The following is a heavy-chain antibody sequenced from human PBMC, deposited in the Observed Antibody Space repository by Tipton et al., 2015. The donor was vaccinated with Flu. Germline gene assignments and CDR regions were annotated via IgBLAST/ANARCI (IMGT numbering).Heavy chain of an antibody. CDR2: THTNGNT. V-gene: IGHV4-4*07. CDR1: GGSIDRYY. D-gene: IGHD3-22*01. CDR3: ASGNFYDSSGYFAF. J-gene: IGHJ4*02. Sequence: TLSLTCTVSGGSIDRYYWSWIRQSVGKGPEWIGRTHTNGNTNYNSSFGSRLTMSVDTSKSQFSMTLTSVTVADTAVYYCASGNFYDSSGYFAFWGQGALVIVSS.